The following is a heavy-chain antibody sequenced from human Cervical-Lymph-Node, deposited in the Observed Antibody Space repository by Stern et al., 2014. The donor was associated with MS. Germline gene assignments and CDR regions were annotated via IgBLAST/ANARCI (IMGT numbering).Heavy chain of an antibody. CDR1: GFAFKNFG. CDR3: ARHMAAAGTTLPDY. J-gene: IGHJ4*02. V-gene: IGHV3-33*03. Sequence: VQLVESGGGVVQPGRSLRLSCVASGFAFKNFGMHWVRQAPGKGLEGLSVIWHDVSNEYYADSLKGRFTISRDNSKNTLYLQMDTLGPDDTAVYYCARHMAAAGTTLPDYWGQGTLVTVSS. CDR2: IWHDVSNE. D-gene: IGHD6-13*01.